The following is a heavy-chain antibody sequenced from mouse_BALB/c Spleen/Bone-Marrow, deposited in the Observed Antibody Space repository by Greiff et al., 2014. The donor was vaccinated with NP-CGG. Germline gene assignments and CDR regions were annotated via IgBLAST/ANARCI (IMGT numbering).Heavy chain of an antibody. CDR3: ASRDSSGYVPDY. D-gene: IGHD3-2*01. CDR2: IFPGTGTT. CDR1: GYTFTSYW. J-gene: IGHJ2*01. Sequence: QVQLKQSGAELVKPGASVKLSCKTSGYTFTSYWIQWVTQRPGQGLGWIGEIFPGTGTTYYNEKFKGKATLTIDTSSSTAYMQLSSLTSEDSAVYFCASRDSSGYVPDYWGQGTTLTVSS. V-gene: IGHV1S132*01.